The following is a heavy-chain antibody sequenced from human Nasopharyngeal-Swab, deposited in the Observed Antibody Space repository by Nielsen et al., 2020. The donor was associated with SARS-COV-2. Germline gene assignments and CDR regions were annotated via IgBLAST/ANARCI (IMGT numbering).Heavy chain of an antibody. J-gene: IGHJ6*02. CDR3: AGNMVLDV. CDR2: ISWNSGSI. V-gene: IGHV3-9*01. Sequence: SLKISCAVSGFTFRDYWMHWVRQAPGKGLEWVSGISWNSGSIGYADSVKGRFTISRDNAKNSLYLQMNSLRAEDTALYYCAGNMVLDVWGQGTTVTVSS. CDR1: GFTFRDYW. D-gene: IGHD2-8*01.